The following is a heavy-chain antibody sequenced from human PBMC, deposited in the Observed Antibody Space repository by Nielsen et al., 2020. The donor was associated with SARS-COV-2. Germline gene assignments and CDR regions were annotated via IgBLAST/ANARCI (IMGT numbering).Heavy chain of an antibody. J-gene: IGHJ3*02. CDR3: ARELPVGGNAFDI. D-gene: IGHD3-3*01. V-gene: IGHV1-69*13. CDR1: GGTFSSYA. CDR2: IIPIFGTA. Sequence: SVKVSCKASGGTFSSYAISWVRQAPGQGLEWMGGIIPIFGTANYAQKFQGRVTITADESTSTAYMELSSLRSEDTAVYYCARELPVGGNAFDIWGQGTMVTVSS.